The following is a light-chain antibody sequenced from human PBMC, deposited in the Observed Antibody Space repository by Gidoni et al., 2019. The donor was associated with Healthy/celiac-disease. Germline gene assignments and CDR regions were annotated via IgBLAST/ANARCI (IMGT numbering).Light chain of an antibody. CDR2: AAS. CDR1: QSISSY. Sequence: DIQMTQSPSSLSASVGDRVTIPCRASQSISSYLNWYQQKPGKAPKLLIYAASSLQSGVPSRFSGNGSGTDFTLTISSLQPEDFATYYCQQSYSTPWTFGQETKVEIK. CDR3: QQSYSTPWT. V-gene: IGKV1-39*01. J-gene: IGKJ1*01.